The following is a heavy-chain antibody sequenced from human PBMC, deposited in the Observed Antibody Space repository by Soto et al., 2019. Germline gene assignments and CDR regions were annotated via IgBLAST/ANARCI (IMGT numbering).Heavy chain of an antibody. V-gene: IGHV4-30-4*02. CDR3: ARILMNYCRLDY. J-gene: IGHJ4*02. D-gene: IGHD2-15*01. CDR2: IYYSGST. Sequence: SDTLALTCTGSGAAINSGDDDWSGILQPPGKVLEVIGHIYYSGSTYYNPSLKSRAGISVDSFKSQVSLKLNSVTVAETAVYFCARILMNYCRLDYRGQGALVNVSS. CDR1: GAAINSGDDD.